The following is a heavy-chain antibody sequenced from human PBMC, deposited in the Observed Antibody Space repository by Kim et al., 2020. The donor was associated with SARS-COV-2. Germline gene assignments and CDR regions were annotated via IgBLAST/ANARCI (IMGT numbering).Heavy chain of an antibody. D-gene: IGHD5-12*01. V-gene: IGHV1-46*01. J-gene: IGHJ3*02. CDR2: INPSGGST. CDR3: ARSGYSGYDPSAFDI. Sequence: ASVKVSCKASGYTFTSYYMHWVRQAPGQGLEWMGIINPSGGSTSYAQKFQGRVTMTRDTSTSTVYMELSSLRSEDTAVYYCARSGYSGYDPSAFDIWGQGTMVTVSS. CDR1: GYTFTSYY.